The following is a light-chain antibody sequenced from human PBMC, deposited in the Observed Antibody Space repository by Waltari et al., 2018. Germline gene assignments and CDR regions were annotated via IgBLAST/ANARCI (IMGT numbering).Light chain of an antibody. CDR1: SSDVGGYNY. Sequence: QSALTKPPSVSGSPGQSITISCTGTSSDVGGYNYVTWYQQHPGKAPKVMIYDVNNRPSGVSNRFSGSKSGNTASLTISGLQAEDEADYYCGSYTSSTTPYVFGTGTKVTVL. CDR3: GSYTSSTTPYV. V-gene: IGLV2-14*01. J-gene: IGLJ1*01. CDR2: DVN.